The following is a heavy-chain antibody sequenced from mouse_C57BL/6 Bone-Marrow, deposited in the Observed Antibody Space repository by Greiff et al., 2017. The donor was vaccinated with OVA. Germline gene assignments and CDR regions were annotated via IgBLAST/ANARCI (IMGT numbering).Heavy chain of an antibody. D-gene: IGHD4-1*01. CDR1: GFTFSSYA. J-gene: IGHJ3*01. V-gene: IGHV5-4*01. CDR2: ISDGGSYT. CDR3: ARENATGAY. Sequence: EVKLVESGGGLVKPGGSLKLSCAASGFTFSSYAMSWVRQTPEKRLEWVATISDGGSYTYYPDNVKGRFTISRDNAKNNLDLQMSQLKSEDTALYYCARENATGAYWGQGTLVTVSA.